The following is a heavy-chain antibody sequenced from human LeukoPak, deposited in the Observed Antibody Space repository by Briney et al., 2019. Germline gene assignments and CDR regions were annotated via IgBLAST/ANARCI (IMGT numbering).Heavy chain of an antibody. CDR2: ISSSSSYI. D-gene: IGHD3-3*01. CDR3: ARDHRPRFLEWLSDGYGMDV. CDR1: GFTFSSYS. Sequence: GGSLRLSCAASGFTFSSYSMNWVRQAPGQGLEWVSSISSSSSYIYYADSVKGRFTISRDNAKNSLYLQMNSLRAEDTAVYYCARDHRPRFLEWLSDGYGMDVWGQGTTVTVSS. J-gene: IGHJ6*02. V-gene: IGHV3-21*01.